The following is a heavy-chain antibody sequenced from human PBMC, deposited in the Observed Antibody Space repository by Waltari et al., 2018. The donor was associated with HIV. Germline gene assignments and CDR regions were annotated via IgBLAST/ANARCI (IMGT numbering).Heavy chain of an antibody. V-gene: IGHV1-2*02. Sequence: QARLEQSGAELRKPGASVTVSRKASGYVFPEKFILWLRQGPGHGLQWLGFINTQTGGTIVARTFEGRITMTSDTSITTGFMQLTGLRSDDTAVYYCARGDHNFYGSGGYGDVLDVWGPGTLVTVSS. CDR2: INTQTGGT. J-gene: IGHJ1*01. CDR1: GYVFPEKF. CDR3: ARGDHNFYGSGGYGDVLDV. D-gene: IGHD2-21*01.